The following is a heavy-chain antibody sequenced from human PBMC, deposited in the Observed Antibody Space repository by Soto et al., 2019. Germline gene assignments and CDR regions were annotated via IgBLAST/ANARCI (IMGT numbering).Heavy chain of an antibody. CDR3: ARQPTTGDTDLWFDP. CDR1: GGSISTSRSY. Sequence: SETLSLTCNVSGGSISTSRSYWAWIRQPPGKGLEWLANIFYSGGTYYNPSLASRVTVSVDTSKNEFSLKLRSVTAADTAVYYCARQPTTGDTDLWFDPWGQGTLVTVSS. V-gene: IGHV4-39*01. J-gene: IGHJ5*02. CDR2: IFYSGGT. D-gene: IGHD2-21*01.